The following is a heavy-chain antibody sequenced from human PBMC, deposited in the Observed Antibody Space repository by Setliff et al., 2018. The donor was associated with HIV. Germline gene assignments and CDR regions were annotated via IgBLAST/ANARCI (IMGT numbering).Heavy chain of an antibody. J-gene: IGHJ3*02. D-gene: IGHD2-21*02. V-gene: IGHV3-21*06. Sequence: LRLSCVASGFSFRDYSMNWVRRAPGKGLEWLASISHSSSKIFYADSVRGRFYISRDNAENSLFLEMTSLRVDDTAVYSCASRGVLTPSDAFDIWGRGTMVTVSS. CDR3: ASRGVLTPSDAFDI. CDR1: GFSFRDYS. CDR2: ISHSSSKI.